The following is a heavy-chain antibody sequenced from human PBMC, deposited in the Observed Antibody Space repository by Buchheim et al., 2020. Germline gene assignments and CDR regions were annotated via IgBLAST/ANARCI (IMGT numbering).Heavy chain of an antibody. V-gene: IGHV3-15*01. CDR2: IKSKTKGGTA. D-gene: IGHD4-17*01. J-gene: IGHJ4*02. CDR1: GFTFRNAW. Sequence: EVQLVESGGGLVKPGGSLRLSCAASGFTFRNAWMTWVRQAPGKGLEWVGRIKSKTKGGTADYAAPVKGRFTISRDDSKNTLHLQMNSLKTEDTAVYYCTTDSLTVTTSLDYWGQGTL. CDR3: TTDSLTVTTSLDY.